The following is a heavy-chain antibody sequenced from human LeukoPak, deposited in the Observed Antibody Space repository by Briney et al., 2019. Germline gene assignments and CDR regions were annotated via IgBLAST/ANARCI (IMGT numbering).Heavy chain of an antibody. CDR1: GYTLTIYY. J-gene: IGHJ4*02. CDR3: ARNPPYCTSTSCYNDY. CDR2: INPNSGAT. D-gene: IGHD2-2*02. Sequence: ASVKVSCKAFGYTLTIYYMHWVRQAPGQGLEWMGWINPNSGATSYAQRFQGRVTMTRDTSISTAYMELSGLTSDDTAVYYCARNPPYCTSTSCYNDYWGQGTLVTVSS. V-gene: IGHV1-2*02.